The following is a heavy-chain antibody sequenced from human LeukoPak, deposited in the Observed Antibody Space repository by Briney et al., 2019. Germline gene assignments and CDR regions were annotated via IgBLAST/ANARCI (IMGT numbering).Heavy chain of an antibody. V-gene: IGHV3-21*06. Sequence: KSGGSLRLSCAASGFTFSRYSMNWVRQAPGKGLEWVSSISTVSRYIYYADSVKGRFTISRDNAKSLLYLQMNNPRAEDTAVYYCARVIEDSGSYFCDYWGQGTLVTVSS. J-gene: IGHJ4*02. CDR1: GFTFSRYS. CDR3: ARVIEDSGSYFCDY. CDR2: ISTVSRYI. D-gene: IGHD1-26*01.